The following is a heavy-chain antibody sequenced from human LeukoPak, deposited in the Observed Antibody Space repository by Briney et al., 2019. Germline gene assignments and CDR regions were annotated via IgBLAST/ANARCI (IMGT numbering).Heavy chain of an antibody. D-gene: IGHD3-10*01. CDR3: ARDPRNYYGSGSDYNHYYYYYGMDV. V-gene: IGHV1-69*04. J-gene: IGHJ6*02. CDR2: IIPILGIA. CDR1: GGTFSSYA. Sequence: SVKVSCKASGGTFSSYAISWVRQAPGQGLEWMGRIIPILGIANYAQKFQGRVTITADKSTSTAYMELSSLRSEDTAVYYCARDPRNYYGSGSDYNHYYYYYGMDVWGQGTTVTVSS.